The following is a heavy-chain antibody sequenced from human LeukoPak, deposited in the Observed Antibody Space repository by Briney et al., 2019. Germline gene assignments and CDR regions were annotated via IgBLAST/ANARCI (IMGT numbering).Heavy chain of an antibody. Sequence: GALVKVSCKASGYTFTSYDINWVRQATGQGLEWMGWMNPNSGNTGYAQKFQGRVTMTRNTSISTAYMELSSLRSEDTAVYYCARDVVWGYMKYNWFDPWGQGTLVTVSS. CDR2: MNPNSGNT. D-gene: IGHD2-15*01. CDR3: ARDVVWGYMKYNWFDP. CDR1: GYTFTSYD. V-gene: IGHV1-8*01. J-gene: IGHJ5*02.